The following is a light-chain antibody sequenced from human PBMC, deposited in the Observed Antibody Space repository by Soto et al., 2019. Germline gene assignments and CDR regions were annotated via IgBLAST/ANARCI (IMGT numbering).Light chain of an antibody. CDR1: SSDVGRDNY. CDR3: SSYAGNSRYV. V-gene: IGLV2-8*01. J-gene: IGLJ1*01. CDR2: EVS. Sequence: QSVLTQPPSASGSPGQSVTISCTGTSSDVGRDNYISWYQQRPGKAPKLIIYEVSKRPSGVPDRLSGFKNGNTASLTVSGLQAEDEADYYCSSYAGNSRYVFGTGTKVTVL.